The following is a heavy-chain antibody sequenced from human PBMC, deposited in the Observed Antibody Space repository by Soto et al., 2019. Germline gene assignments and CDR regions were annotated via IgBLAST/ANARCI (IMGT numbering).Heavy chain of an antibody. V-gene: IGHV4-39*01. CDR2: IYYSGST. CDR3: ARHGSGSYYNNWFDP. D-gene: IGHD3-10*01. J-gene: IGHJ5*02. CDR1: GGSISSSSYY. Sequence: QLQLQESGPGLVKPSETLSLTCTVSGGSISSSSYYWGWIRQPPGKGLEWIGSIYYSGSTYYNPSLKSRVTISVDTSKNQFSLKLSSVPAADTAVYYCARHGSGSYYNNWFDPWGQGTLVTVSS.